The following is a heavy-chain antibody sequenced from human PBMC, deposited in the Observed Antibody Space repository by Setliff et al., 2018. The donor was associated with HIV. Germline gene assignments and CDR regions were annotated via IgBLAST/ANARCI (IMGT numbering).Heavy chain of an antibody. CDR1: GGTFSSYA. CDR3: AKTYSGYDMTRYYYMDV. CDR2: IIPIFGTA. J-gene: IGHJ6*03. Sequence: SVKVSCKASGGTFSSYAISWVRQAPGQGLEWMGGIIPIFGTANYAQKFQGRVTITTDESTGTAYMELSSLRSEDTAVYYCAKTYSGYDMTRYYYMDVWGKGTTVTVSS. D-gene: IGHD5-12*01. V-gene: IGHV1-69*05.